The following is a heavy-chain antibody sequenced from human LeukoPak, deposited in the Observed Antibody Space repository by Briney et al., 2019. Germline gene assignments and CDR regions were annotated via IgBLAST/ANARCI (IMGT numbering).Heavy chain of an antibody. CDR2: IYTSGST. CDR1: GCSISSYY. D-gene: IGHD6-13*01. J-gene: IGHJ4*02. CDR3: ARSIAAWHYFDY. Sequence: PSETLSLTCTVSGCSISSYYWSWIRQAAGKGLEWIGRIYTSGSTNYNPSLKSRVTMSVDTSKNQFSLKLSSVTAADTAVYYCARSIAAWHYFDYWGQGTLVTVSS. V-gene: IGHV4-4*07.